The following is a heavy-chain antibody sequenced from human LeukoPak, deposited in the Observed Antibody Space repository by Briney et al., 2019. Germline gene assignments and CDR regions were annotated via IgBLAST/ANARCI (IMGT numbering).Heavy chain of an antibody. V-gene: IGHV1-18*01. CDR3: ARERVTMVRGALDAFDV. Sequence: ASVKVSCKASGYTFTSYGISWVRQAPGQGLEWMGWISAYNGNTNYAQKLQGRVTMTTDTSTSTAYMELRSLRSDDTAVYYCARERVTMVRGALDAFDVWGQGTMVTVSS. CDR2: ISAYNGNT. CDR1: GYTFTSYG. J-gene: IGHJ3*01. D-gene: IGHD3-10*01.